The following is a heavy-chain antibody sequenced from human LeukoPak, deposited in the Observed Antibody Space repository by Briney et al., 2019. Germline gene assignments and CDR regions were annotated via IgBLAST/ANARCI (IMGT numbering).Heavy chain of an antibody. CDR1: GFTFSSYG. V-gene: IGHV3-30*02. CDR2: IRYDGSNK. Sequence: GGSLRLSCAASGFTFSSYGMHWVRQAPGKGLEWVAFIRYDGSNKYYADSVKGRFTISRDNSKNTLYLQMNSLRAEDTAVYYCARSDSSSWYPSAFDIWGQGTMVTVSS. D-gene: IGHD6-13*01. J-gene: IGHJ3*02. CDR3: ARSDSSSWYPSAFDI.